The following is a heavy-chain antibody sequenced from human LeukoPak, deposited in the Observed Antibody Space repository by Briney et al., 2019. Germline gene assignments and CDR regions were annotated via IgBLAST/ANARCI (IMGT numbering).Heavy chain of an antibody. Sequence: ASVKVSCKASGYTVTSYGISWVRQAPGQGLEWMGWISAYNGNTNYAQKLQGRVTMTTDTSTSTAYMELRSLRSDDTAVYYCARDGDYDFWSGASYYYYGMDVWGQGTTVTVSS. D-gene: IGHD3-3*01. CDR3: ARDGDYDFWSGASYYYYGMDV. CDR2: ISAYNGNT. CDR1: GYTVTSYG. J-gene: IGHJ6*02. V-gene: IGHV1-18*01.